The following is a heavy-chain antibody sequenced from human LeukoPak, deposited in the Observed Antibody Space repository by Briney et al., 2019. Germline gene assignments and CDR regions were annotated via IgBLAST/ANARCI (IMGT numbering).Heavy chain of an antibody. CDR1: GGSISSGSYY. V-gene: IGHV4-61*02. J-gene: IGHJ5*02. CDR3: AREYSSSWSNWFDP. CDR2: IYTSGST. D-gene: IGHD6-13*01. Sequence: PSETLSLTCTVSGGSISSGSYYWSWIRQPAGKGLEWIGRIYTSGSTNYNPSPKSRVTMSVDTSKNQFSLKLSSVTAADTAVYYCAREYSSSWSNWFDPWGQGTLVTVSS.